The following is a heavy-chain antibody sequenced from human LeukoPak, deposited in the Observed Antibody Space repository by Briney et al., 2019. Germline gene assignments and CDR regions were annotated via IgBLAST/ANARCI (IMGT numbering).Heavy chain of an antibody. Sequence: PSETLSLTCTVSGASISSYYWSWIRQPPGKGLDWIGYISYSGSTNYNPSLKSRVTISADTSKNQVSLTLSSVTAADTAVYYCARHPELYFFDYWGQGTLVTVSS. D-gene: IGHD3-10*01. J-gene: IGHJ4*02. CDR2: ISYSGST. CDR3: ARHPELYFFDY. V-gene: IGHV4-59*08. CDR1: GASISSYY.